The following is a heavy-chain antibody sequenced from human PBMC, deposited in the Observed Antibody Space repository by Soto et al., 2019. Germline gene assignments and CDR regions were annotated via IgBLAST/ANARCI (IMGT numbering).Heavy chain of an antibody. CDR2: RYSTGTT. Sequence: NPSETLSLTCTVSGYSTNSGYIWGWVRRPPGQGLEWIGSRYSTGTTYYNPSLRRRVKMSVDTSKNQLSLVLRSVTAADTAVYYCVARATVVNSPWFDPWGQGTQVTVSS. CDR3: VARATVVNSPWFDP. D-gene: IGHD1-1*01. J-gene: IGHJ5*02. CDR1: GYSTNSGYI. V-gene: IGHV4-38-2*02.